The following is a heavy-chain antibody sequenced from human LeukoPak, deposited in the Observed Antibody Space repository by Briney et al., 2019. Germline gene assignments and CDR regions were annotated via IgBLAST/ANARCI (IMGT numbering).Heavy chain of an antibody. V-gene: IGHV4-39*07. CDR1: GGSISSSSYY. CDR2: INHSGST. D-gene: IGHD1-26*01. CDR3: ASIGYFGY. Sequence: AETLSLTCTVSGGSISSSSYYWGWIRQPPGKGLEWIGEINHSGSTNYNPSLKSRVTISVDTSKNQFSLKLSSVTAADTAVYYCASIGYFGYWGQGTLSPSPQ. J-gene: IGHJ4*02.